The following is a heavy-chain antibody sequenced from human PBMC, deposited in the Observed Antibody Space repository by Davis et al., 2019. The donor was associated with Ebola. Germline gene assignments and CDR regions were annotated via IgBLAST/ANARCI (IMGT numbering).Heavy chain of an antibody. CDR3: AKSGLSFGVVKYHYGMDV. D-gene: IGHD3-3*01. Sequence: PGGSLRLSCTASGFTFSSYWMHWVRQAPGKGLVWVSRINSDGGNTGYADPVKGRFTISRDNAKNTLYLQMNSLRAEDTAVYYCAKSGLSFGVVKYHYGMDVWGKGTTVTVSS. CDR1: GFTFSSYW. J-gene: IGHJ6*04. CDR2: INSDGGNT. V-gene: IGHV3-74*01.